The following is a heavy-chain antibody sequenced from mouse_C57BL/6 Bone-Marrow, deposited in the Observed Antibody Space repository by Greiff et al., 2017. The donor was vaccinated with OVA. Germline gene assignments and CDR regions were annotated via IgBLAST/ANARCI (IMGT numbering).Heavy chain of an antibody. Sequence: EVQVVESGGDLVKPGGSLKLSCAASGFTFSSYGMSWVRQTPDKRLEWVATISSGGSYTYYPDSVKGRFTISRDNAKNTLYLQMSSLKSEDTAMYYCARGDYGSSYWGQGTLVTVSA. CDR3: ARGDYGSSY. J-gene: IGHJ3*01. V-gene: IGHV5-6*01. CDR1: GFTFSSYG. D-gene: IGHD1-1*01. CDR2: ISSGGSYT.